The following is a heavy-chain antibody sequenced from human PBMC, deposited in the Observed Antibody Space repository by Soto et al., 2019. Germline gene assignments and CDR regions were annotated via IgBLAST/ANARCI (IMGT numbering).Heavy chain of an antibody. CDR2: INPSGGST. J-gene: IGHJ1*01. Sequence: GASVKVSCKESGYTLTSYYRQWVRQAPGQGLEWMGIINPSGGSTSYAQKFQGRLTITKDTSKNQVVLTMTNMDPVDTATYYCAHRGCSGGSCPYAEYFQHWGQGTLVTVSS. V-gene: IGHV1-46*01. D-gene: IGHD2-15*01. CDR3: AHRGCSGGSCPYAEYFQH. CDR1: GYTLTSYY.